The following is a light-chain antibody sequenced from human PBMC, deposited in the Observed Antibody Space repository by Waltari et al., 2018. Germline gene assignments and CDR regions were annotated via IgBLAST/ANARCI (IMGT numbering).Light chain of an antibody. CDR3: LSFTSSSTWV. V-gene: IGLV2-14*03. J-gene: IGLJ3*02. Sequence: QSALTQPASVSGSPGQSITISCTGTSSDIGALQHVPWYQQHPGKAPRLMIFDVSDRPSGVSTRFSGSKSGNTASLTISGLQAEDEADYYCLSFTSSSTWVFGGGTKLTVL. CDR2: DVS. CDR1: SSDIGALQH.